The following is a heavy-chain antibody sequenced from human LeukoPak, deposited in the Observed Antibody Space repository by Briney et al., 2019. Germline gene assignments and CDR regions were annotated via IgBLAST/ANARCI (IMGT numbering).Heavy chain of an antibody. J-gene: IGHJ6*01. CDR3: ASGGGVLRFLEWLPSAQYYYYYG. Sequence: VASVKVSCKASGYTFTSYYMHWVRQAPGQGLEWMGIINPSGGSTSYAQKFQGRVTMTRDTSTSTVYMELSSLRSEDTAVYCCASGGGVLRFLEWLPSAQYYYYYG. V-gene: IGHV1-46*01. CDR1: GYTFTSYY. D-gene: IGHD3-3*01. CDR2: INPSGGST.